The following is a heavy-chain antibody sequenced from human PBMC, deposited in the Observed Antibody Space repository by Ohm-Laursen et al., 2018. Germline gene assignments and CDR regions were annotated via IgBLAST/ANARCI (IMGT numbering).Heavy chain of an antibody. CDR2: IKQDGSEK. D-gene: IGHD2-15*01. J-gene: IGHJ4*02. Sequence: SLRLSCSASGFTFSTYWMTWVRQAPGKGLEWVANIKQDGSEKYYVDSVKGRFTISRDNAKDTLYLQMNSLRNEDTAIYYCAKDVGVAFAYDSWGQGTLVTVSS. CDR1: GFTFSTYW. V-gene: IGHV3-7*01. CDR3: AKDVGVAFAYDS.